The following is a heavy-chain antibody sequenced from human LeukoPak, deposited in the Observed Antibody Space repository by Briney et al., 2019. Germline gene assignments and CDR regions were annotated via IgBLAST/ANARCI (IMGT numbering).Heavy chain of an antibody. CDR1: GLTFSSYW. D-gene: IGHD3-22*01. Sequence: GGSLRLSCAASGLTFSSYWMHWVRQAPGKGLVWVSRINSDGSSTSYADSVKGRFTISRDNAKNTLYLQMNSLRAEDTAVYYCARAEGSSGYYDYWGQGTLVTVSS. V-gene: IGHV3-74*01. CDR2: INSDGSST. CDR3: ARAEGSSGYYDY. J-gene: IGHJ4*02.